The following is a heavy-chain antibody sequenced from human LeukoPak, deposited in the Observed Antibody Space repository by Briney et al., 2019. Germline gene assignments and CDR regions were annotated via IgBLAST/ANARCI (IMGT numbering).Heavy chain of an antibody. J-gene: IGHJ4*02. D-gene: IGHD3-22*01. Sequence: GSLRLSCAASGFTFSSYNMNWVRQAPGKGLEWVSSISSSSSYIYYADSVKGRFTISRDNAKNSLYLQMNSLRAEDTAVYYCAKDDYYDTSGYRDWGQGTLVTVSS. CDR2: ISSSSSYI. CDR3: AKDDYYDTSGYRD. V-gene: IGHV3-21*01. CDR1: GFTFSSYN.